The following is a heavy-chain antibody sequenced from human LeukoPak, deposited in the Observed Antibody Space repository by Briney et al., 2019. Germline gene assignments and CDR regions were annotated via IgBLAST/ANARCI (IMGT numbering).Heavy chain of an antibody. J-gene: IGHJ4*02. CDR2: IYYSGST. CDR3: ARDAAHYGDLAL. V-gene: IGHV4-39*07. Sequence: PSETLSLTCTVSGGSISSSSYYWGWIRQPPGKGLEWIGSIYYSGSTYYNPPLKSRVTISVDTSKNQFSLKLSSVTAAGTAVYYCARDAAHYGDLALWGQGTLVTVSS. CDR1: GGSISSSSYY. D-gene: IGHD4-17*01.